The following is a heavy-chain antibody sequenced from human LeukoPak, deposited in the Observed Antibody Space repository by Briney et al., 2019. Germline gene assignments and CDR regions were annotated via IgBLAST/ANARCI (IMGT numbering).Heavy chain of an antibody. CDR1: GYSISSGYY. CDR2: LYHSGST. D-gene: IGHD3-3*01. CDR3: ARDRLLPDFWSGYYVDY. V-gene: IGHV4-38-2*02. J-gene: IGHJ4*02. Sequence: SETMSLTCTVSGYSISSGYYWGWIRQPPGKGLEWIGSLYHSGSTYYNPSLKSRVTISVDTSKNQFSLKLSSVTAADTAVYYCARDRLLPDFWSGYYVDYWGQGTLVTVSS.